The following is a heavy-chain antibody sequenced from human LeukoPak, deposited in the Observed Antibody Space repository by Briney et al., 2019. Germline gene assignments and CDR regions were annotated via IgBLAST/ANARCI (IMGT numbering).Heavy chain of an antibody. V-gene: IGHV3-23*01. Sequence: PGGSLRLSCAASGFTFSSYGMSWVRQAPGKGLEWVSAISGSGGSTYYADSVKGRFTISRDNSKNTLYLQMNSLRAEDTAVYYCAKATSPVHSRNWFDSWGQGTLVTVSS. CDR2: ISGSGGST. D-gene: IGHD6-13*01. J-gene: IGHJ5*01. CDR3: AKATSPVHSRNWFDS. CDR1: GFTFSSYG.